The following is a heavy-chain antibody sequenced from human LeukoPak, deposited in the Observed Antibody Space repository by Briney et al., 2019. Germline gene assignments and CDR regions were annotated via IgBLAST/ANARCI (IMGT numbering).Heavy chain of an antibody. CDR3: ARAVHTALFDY. D-gene: IGHD5-18*01. CDR1: GDSISTYY. V-gene: IGHV4-59*01. J-gene: IGHJ4*02. Sequence: SETLSLTCTVSGDSISTYYWSWIRQPPGKGLEWIGYIYYRVTSDYNPSLKSRVTMSVDMSTRQISLKLSSVTAADTAVYYCARAVHTALFDYWGQGTLVTVSS. CDR2: IYYRVTS.